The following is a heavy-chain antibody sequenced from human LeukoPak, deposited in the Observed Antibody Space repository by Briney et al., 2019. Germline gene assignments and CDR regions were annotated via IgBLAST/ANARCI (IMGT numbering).Heavy chain of an antibody. CDR3: ARDLLLNYYDSGGYIDY. D-gene: IGHD3-22*01. CDR1: GFTFSSYS. J-gene: IGHJ4*02. CDR2: ISSSGSTI. V-gene: IGHV3-48*04. Sequence: GGSLRLSCAASGFTFSSYSMNWVRQAPGKGLEWVSYISSSGSTIYYADSVKGRFTISRDNAKNSLYLQMNSLRAEDTAVYYCARDLLLNYYDSGGYIDYWGQGMLVTVSS.